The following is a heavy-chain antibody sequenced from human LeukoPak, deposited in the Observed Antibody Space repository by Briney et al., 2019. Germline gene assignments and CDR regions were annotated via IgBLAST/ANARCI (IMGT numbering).Heavy chain of an antibody. J-gene: IGHJ4*02. CDR2: IYNGGST. D-gene: IGHD2-2*01. CDR3: ARGLNVVVPAAMNYFDY. Sequence: GGSLRLSCTASGFTVSSNYMSWVRQAPGKGLEWVSVIYNGGSTYYADSVKGRFTISRDNSKNTLYLQMNSLRAEDTAVYYCARGLNVVVPAAMNYFDYWGQGTLVTVSS. V-gene: IGHV3-66*01. CDR1: GFTVSSNY.